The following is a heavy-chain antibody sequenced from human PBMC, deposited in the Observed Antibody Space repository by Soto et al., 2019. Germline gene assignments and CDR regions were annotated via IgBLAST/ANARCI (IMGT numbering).Heavy chain of an antibody. V-gene: IGHV3-30-3*01. CDR3: ARGRGMAAAGIDY. J-gene: IGHJ4*02. D-gene: IGHD6-13*01. CDR2: ISYDGSNK. CDR1: GFTFSSYA. Sequence: LRLSCAASGFTFSSYAMHWVRQAPGKGLEWVAVISYDGSNKYYADPVKGRFTISRDNSKNTLYLQMNSLRAEDTAVYYCARGRGMAAAGIDYWGQGTLVTVSS.